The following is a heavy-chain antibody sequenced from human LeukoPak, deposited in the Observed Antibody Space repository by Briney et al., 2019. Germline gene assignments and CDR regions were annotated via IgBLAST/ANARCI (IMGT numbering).Heavy chain of an antibody. V-gene: IGHV1-69*04. CDR3: ARPELGLKEYDYVWGSTDYVQGHDAFDI. J-gene: IGHJ3*02. CDR1: GGTFSSYA. D-gene: IGHD3-16*01. CDR2: IIPILGIA. Sequence: SVKVSCKASGGTFSSYAISWVRQAPGQGLEWMGRIIPILGIANYAQKFQGRVTITADKSTSTAYMELSSLRSEDTAVYYCARPELGLKEYDYVWGSTDYVQGHDAFDIWGQGTMVTVSS.